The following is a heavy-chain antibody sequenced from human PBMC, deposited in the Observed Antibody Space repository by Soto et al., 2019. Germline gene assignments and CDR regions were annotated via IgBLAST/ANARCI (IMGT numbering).Heavy chain of an antibody. D-gene: IGHD2-8*01. J-gene: IGHJ4*02. CDR1: SFTFIGFY. CDR3: ARSHCTDGICYTEVIPS. Sequence: ASVKVSCKASSFTFIGFYIPWLRQAPGQGLEWMGWINAKNGGTRYAEKFQDRVTLTRDRSVRTAYLELQRLRSDDTAVYYCARSHCTDGICYTEVIPSWGQGTLVTVSS. V-gene: IGHV1-2*02. CDR2: INAKNGGT.